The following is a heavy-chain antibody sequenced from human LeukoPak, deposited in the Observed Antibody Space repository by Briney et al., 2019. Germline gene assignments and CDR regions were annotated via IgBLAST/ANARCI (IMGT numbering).Heavy chain of an antibody. J-gene: IGHJ4*02. CDR1: GGSISSYY. D-gene: IGHD2-15*01. CDR2: IYYSGST. Sequence: TSETLSLTCTVSGGSISSYYWSWIRQPPGKGLEWIGYIYYSGSTNYNPSLKSRVTISVDTSKNQFSLKLSSVTAADTAVYYCARGVVVAAITDYWGQGTLVTVSS. V-gene: IGHV4-59*01. CDR3: ARGVVVAAITDY.